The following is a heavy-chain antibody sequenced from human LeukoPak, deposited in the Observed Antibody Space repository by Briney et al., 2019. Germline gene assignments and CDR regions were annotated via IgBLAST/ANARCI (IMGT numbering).Heavy chain of an antibody. V-gene: IGHV3-30*04. CDR2: ISYDGSNK. J-gene: IGHJ4*02. D-gene: IGHD6-19*01. Sequence: GRSLRLSCAASGFTFSSYAMHWVRQAPGKGLEWVAVISYDGSNKYYADSVKGRFTISRDNSKNTLYLQMNSLRSDDTAVYYCARDYRIAVADRALNYWGQGTLVTVSS. CDR1: GFTFSSYA. CDR3: ARDYRIAVADRALNY.